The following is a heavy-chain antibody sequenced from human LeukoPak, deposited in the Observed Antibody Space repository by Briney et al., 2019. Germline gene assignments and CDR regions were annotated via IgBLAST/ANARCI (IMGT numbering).Heavy chain of an antibody. D-gene: IGHD3-22*01. J-gene: IGHJ4*02. CDR1: GFTFSHYG. CDR3: ARDPYYYDSSGYYPFDY. CDR2: FSGKGDTT. Sequence: GGSLRLSCAASGFTFSHYGMSWVRQAPGKGLEWVAGFSGKGDTTYYAESVRGRFTISRDTSKNTLFLQMNSLRAEDTAVYYCARDPYYYDSSGYYPFDYWGQGTLVTVSS. V-gene: IGHV3-23*01.